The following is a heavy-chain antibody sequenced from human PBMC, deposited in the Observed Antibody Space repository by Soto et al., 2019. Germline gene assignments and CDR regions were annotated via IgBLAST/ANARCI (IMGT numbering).Heavy chain of an antibody. Sequence: ASVKVSCKASGYTFTGYYMHWVRQAPGQGLEWMGWINPNSGGTSYAQKFQGWVTMTRDTSISTAYMELSRLRSDDTAVYYCARLGGTTGTYAFDIWGQGTMVTVSS. D-gene: IGHD1-1*01. J-gene: IGHJ3*02. CDR1: GYTFTGYY. V-gene: IGHV1-2*04. CDR2: INPNSGGT. CDR3: ARLGGTTGTYAFDI.